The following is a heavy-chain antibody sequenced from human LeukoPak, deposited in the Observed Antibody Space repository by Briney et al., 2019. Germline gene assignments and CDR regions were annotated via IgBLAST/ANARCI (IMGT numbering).Heavy chain of an antibody. D-gene: IGHD3-3*01. J-gene: IGHJ6*02. V-gene: IGHV3-30*18. Sequence: PGGSLRLSCVASGFTFSSYGMHWVRQAPDKGLEWVAVISYDGSNKYHADSVKGRFTISRDNSKNTLYLQMNSLRAEDTAVYYCAKDQAEWFYYYNGMDVWGQGTTVTVSS. CDR1: GFTFSSYG. CDR3: AKDQAEWFYYYNGMDV. CDR2: ISYDGSNK.